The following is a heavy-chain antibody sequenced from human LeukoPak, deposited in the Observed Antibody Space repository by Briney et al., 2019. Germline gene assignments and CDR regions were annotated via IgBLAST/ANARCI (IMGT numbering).Heavy chain of an antibody. D-gene: IGHD5-24*01. J-gene: IGHJ4*02. CDR2: IIPSGHTT. CDR3: AKDDRWLQFCC. Sequence: GGSLRLSCAASGFTFSSHGMNWVRRAPGKGLEWVSGIIPSGHTTYYADSVRGRFTISRDNSRNTLYLQMNSLRAEDTAVYYCAKDDRWLQFCCWGQGTLVAVSA. CDR1: GFTFSSHG. V-gene: IGHV3-23*01.